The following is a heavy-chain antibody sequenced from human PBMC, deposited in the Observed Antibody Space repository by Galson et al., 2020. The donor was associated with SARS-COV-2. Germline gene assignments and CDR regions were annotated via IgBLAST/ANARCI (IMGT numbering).Heavy chain of an antibody. CDR3: ARQGVNMIVLVTVPGWYFDL. CDR1: GYSVSTTNY. V-gene: IGHV4-38-2*01. D-gene: IGHD3-22*01. J-gene: IGHJ2*01. Sequence: SQTLSLTCPVPGYSVSTTNYSGWVRQPPGRGLEWIGSVYPSGTTYYNPPLKSRVTIPVDTSKNQFSLRLDSVTAADTALYYCARQGVNMIVLVTVPGWYFDLWGRGTLVTVSS. CDR2: VYPSGTT.